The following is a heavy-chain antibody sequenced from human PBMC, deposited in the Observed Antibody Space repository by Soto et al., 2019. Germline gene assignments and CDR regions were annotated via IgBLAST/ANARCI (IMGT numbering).Heavy chain of an antibody. CDR2: ISGSGDST. J-gene: IGHJ4*02. Sequence: PGGSLRLSCAASGFTFRSYAMSWVRQAPGKGLEWVSAISGSGDSTYYADSVKGRFTISRDNSMNTLYLQMNSLRAEDTAVYYCMSRNRYYKGPFGYWGQGTLVTVSS. CDR1: GFTFRSYA. CDR3: MSRNRYYKGPFGY. D-gene: IGHD3-16*02. V-gene: IGHV3-23*01.